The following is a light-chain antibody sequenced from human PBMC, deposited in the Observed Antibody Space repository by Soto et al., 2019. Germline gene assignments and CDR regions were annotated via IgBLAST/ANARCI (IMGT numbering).Light chain of an antibody. J-gene: IGLJ2*01. CDR3: QVWDSSSDHVV. V-gene: IGLV3-21*04. CDR1: NIGSKS. CDR2: YDN. Sequence: SYELTQPPSVSLAPGNTARITCGGNNIGSKSVHWYQQKPGQAPVLVIYYDNDRPSGIPERFSGSNSGNTATLTISRVEAGDEADYYCQVWDSSSDHVVFGGGTKLTVL.